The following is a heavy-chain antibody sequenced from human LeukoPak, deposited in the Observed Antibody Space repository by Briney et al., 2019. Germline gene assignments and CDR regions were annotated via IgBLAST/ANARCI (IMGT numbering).Heavy chain of an antibody. CDR3: AKGIGYCSSTSCFNYYYYYYMDV. CDR1: GFTFSSYA. Sequence: GGSLRLSCAASGFTFSSYAMSWVRQAPGKGLEWVSAISGSGGSTYYADSVKGRFTISRDNSKNTLYPQMNSLRAEDTAVYYCAKGIGYCSSTSCFNYYYYYYMDVWGKGTTVTVSS. V-gene: IGHV3-23*01. CDR2: ISGSGGST. D-gene: IGHD2-2*03. J-gene: IGHJ6*03.